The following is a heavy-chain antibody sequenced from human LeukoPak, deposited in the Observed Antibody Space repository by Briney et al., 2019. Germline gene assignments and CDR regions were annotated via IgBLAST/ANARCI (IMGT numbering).Heavy chain of an antibody. V-gene: IGHV3-23*01. CDR1: GFTFSSYA. CDR2: ISGSGGST. CDR3: AKAPGRYCSSSNCFLFDY. J-gene: IGHJ4*02. D-gene: IGHD2-15*01. Sequence: GGSLRLSCAASGFTFSSYAMSWVRQAPGKGLEWVAAISGSGGSTYYADSVKGRFTISRDNSKNTLYLQMNSLRAEDTAVYYCAKAPGRYCSSSNCFLFDYWGQGTLVTVSS.